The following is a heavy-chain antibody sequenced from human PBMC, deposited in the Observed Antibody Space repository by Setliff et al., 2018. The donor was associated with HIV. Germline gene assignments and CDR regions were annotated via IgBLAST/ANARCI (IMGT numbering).Heavy chain of an antibody. CDR2: ITWDGGST. D-gene: IGHD3-22*01. V-gene: IGHV3-43D*04. J-gene: IGHJ3*02. CDR1: GFTFDDYA. CDR3: ARDYYDSSGYYYRDAFDM. Sequence: GGSLRLSCAASGFTFDDYAMHWVRQAPGKSLEWVSLITWDGGSTYYADSVKGRFTISRDNSKNTLYLQMNSLRAEDTAVYYCARDYYDSSGYYYRDAFDMWGQGTMVTVSS.